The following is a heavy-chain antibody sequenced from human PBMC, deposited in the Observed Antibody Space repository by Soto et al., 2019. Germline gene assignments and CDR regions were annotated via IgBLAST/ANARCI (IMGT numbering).Heavy chain of an antibody. D-gene: IGHD6-6*01. V-gene: IGHV1-69*06. CDR1: GGTFSSYA. CDR3: ASSISIAARPRPFDY. Sequence: ASVKVSCKASGGTFSSYAISWVRQAPGQGLEWMGGIIPIFGTANYAQKFQGRVTITADKSTSTAYMELSSLRSEDTAVYYCASSISIAARPRPFDYWGQGTLVTVSS. CDR2: IIPIFGTA. J-gene: IGHJ4*02.